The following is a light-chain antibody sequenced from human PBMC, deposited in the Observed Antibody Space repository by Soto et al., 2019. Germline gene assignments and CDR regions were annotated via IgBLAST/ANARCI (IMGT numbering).Light chain of an antibody. CDR3: QSYDSSLSGHYV. J-gene: IGLJ1*01. Sequence: QSVLTQPPSLSGAPGQRVTMSCTGSSSNIGAGYEVRWYQQLPGTAPKLLIYGNSNRPSGVPDRFSGSKSGTSASLAITGLQAEDEADYYCQSYDSSLSGHYVFGTGTKVTVL. CDR2: GNS. CDR1: SSNIGAGYE. V-gene: IGLV1-40*01.